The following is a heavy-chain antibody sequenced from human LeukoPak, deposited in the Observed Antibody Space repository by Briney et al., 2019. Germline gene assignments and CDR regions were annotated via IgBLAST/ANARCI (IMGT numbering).Heavy chain of an antibody. Sequence: PGGSLRLSCVASGFTFSSYEMNWVRQAPGKGLEWVSYISSSGSTIYYADSVKGRFTISRDNAKNSLYLQMNSLRAEDTAVYYCARALDVDTSIDYWGQGTLVTVPS. CDR3: ARALDVDTSIDY. V-gene: IGHV3-48*03. D-gene: IGHD5-18*01. CDR1: GFTFSSYE. CDR2: ISSSGSTI. J-gene: IGHJ4*02.